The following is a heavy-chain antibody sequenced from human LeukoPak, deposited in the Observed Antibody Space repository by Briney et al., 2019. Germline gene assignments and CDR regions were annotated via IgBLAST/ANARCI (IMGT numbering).Heavy chain of an antibody. V-gene: IGHV5-51*01. J-gene: IGHJ4*02. CDR2: IYPSDSDT. CDR1: GYSFTSNW. D-gene: IGHD2-15*01. Sequence: GESLKISCKGSGYSFTSNWIGWVRQMPGKGLEWMGVIYPSDSDTRYSPSFQGQVTISADKSISTAYPQWSSLKASDTAMYYCARQKGYCSGGSCFVDYWGQGTLVTVSS. CDR3: ARQKGYCSGGSCFVDY.